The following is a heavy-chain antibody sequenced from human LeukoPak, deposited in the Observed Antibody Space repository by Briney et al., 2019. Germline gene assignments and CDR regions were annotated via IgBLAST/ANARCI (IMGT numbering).Heavy chain of an antibody. D-gene: IGHD3-10*01. CDR3: AKDRFGEFPYGAFDI. Sequence: GGSLRLSCAVSGFSFSSYAMHWVRQAPGKGLEWVAVISYDGTEKNYADSVKGRFTISRDNSKNTLYLQMNSLRAEDTAVYYCAKDRFGEFPYGAFDIWGQGTMVTVSS. J-gene: IGHJ3*02. CDR2: ISYDGTEK. CDR1: GFSFSSYA. V-gene: IGHV3-30-3*01.